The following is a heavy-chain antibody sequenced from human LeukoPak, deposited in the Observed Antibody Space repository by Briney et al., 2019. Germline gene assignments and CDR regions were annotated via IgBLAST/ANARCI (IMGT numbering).Heavy chain of an antibody. CDR1: GFTVSSNY. CDR2: IYSGGST. V-gene: IGHV3-53*01. D-gene: IGHD3-16*01. Sequence: GGSLRLSCAASGFTVSSNYMNWVRQAPGKGLEWVSVIYSGGSTYYADSVKGRFTISRDNSKNTLYLQMNSLRAEDTAVYYCARVRLWDHDFDYWGQGTLVTVSS. J-gene: IGHJ4*02. CDR3: ARVRLWDHDFDY.